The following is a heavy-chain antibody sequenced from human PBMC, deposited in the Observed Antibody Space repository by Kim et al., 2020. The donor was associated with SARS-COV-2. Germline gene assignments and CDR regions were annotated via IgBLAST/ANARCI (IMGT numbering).Heavy chain of an antibody. D-gene: IGHD6-13*01. J-gene: IGHJ4*02. CDR2: IYSGGNT. Sequence: GGSLRLSCAASGFTVSDNFMSWVRQAPGKGLEWVSVIYSGGNTFYADSVKGRFTISRDNSKNTVYLQMNSLRAEDTAVYYCARLHSAASHTAFDYWGQGTLVTVSS. V-gene: IGHV3-53*01. CDR3: ARLHSAASHTAFDY. CDR1: GFTVSDNF.